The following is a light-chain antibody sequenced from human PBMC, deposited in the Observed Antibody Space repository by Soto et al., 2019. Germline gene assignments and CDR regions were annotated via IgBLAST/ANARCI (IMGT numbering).Light chain of an antibody. CDR3: QHYDNWWT. CDR1: QSVTSN. CDR2: GAS. J-gene: IGKJ1*01. Sequence: EIVMTQSPATLSVSPGERATLSCRASQSVTSNLAWYQKKPGQAPRLLIYGASTRATGIPARFSGSGSGTDFTITISLLQSEDFAVYYCQHYDNWWTFGQGTRVEIK. V-gene: IGKV3-15*01.